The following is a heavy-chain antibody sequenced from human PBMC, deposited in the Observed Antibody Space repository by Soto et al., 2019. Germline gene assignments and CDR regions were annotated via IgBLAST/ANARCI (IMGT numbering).Heavy chain of an antibody. D-gene: IGHD6-13*01. CDR3: AFPATADFDY. CDR2: IYHSGTT. J-gene: IGHJ4*02. V-gene: IGHV4-4*02. CDR1: GGSIGSPNW. Sequence: QVQLQESGPGLVKPSGTLSPTCAVSGGSIGSPNWSTWVRQSPGRGLEWIGEIYHSGTTNYSPSLKSRGNIAVDMSTNHLSLTLISVTAADTAVYYCAFPATADFDYWGKGILVTVSS.